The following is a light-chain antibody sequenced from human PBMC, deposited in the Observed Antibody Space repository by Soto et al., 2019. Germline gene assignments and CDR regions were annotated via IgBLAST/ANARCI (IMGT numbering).Light chain of an antibody. J-gene: IGKJ1*01. CDR3: MKHTHGPWT. CDR2: KVS. V-gene: IGKV2-30*01. CDR1: QSLVYSDGNTY. Sequence: DVVMTQSPLSLPVTLGQPASISCRSSQSLVYSDGNTYLHWFQQRPGQSPRRLIHKVSIRDSGVPDRFSGSGSGTDFTLKISRVEPEDVGLYYCMKHTHGPWTFGQGTKVDIK.